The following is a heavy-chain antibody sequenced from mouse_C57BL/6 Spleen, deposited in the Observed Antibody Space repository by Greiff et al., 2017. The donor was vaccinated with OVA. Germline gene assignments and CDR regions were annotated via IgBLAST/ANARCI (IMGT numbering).Heavy chain of an antibody. CDR1: GYTFTSYG. CDR3: ARNWDTHFDD. Sequence: QVQLQQSGAELARPGASVKLSCKASGYTFTSYGISWVKQRTGQGLEWIGEIYPRSGNTYYNEKFKGKATLTADKSSSTAYMEIRSLTSEDSAVYDSARNWDTHFDDWGQGTTRTVSS. CDR2: IYPRSGNT. J-gene: IGHJ2*01. V-gene: IGHV1-81*01. D-gene: IGHD4-1*01.